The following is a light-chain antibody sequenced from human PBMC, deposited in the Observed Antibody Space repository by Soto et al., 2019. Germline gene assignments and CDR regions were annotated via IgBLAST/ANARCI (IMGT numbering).Light chain of an antibody. CDR1: QSVSSN. J-gene: IGKJ4*01. CDR2: ATS. CDR3: QHYGDWPLT. V-gene: IGKV3-15*01. Sequence: EIVMTQSPATLSVSPGERASLSCRASQSVSSNLAWYQQKPGQTPRLLIYATSTRATGIPARFSGSGSGTEFTLTISSLQSEDFAVYYCQHYGDWPLTFGGGTKVDIK.